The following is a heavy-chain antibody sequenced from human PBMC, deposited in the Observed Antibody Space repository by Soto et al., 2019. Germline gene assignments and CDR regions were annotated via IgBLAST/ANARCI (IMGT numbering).Heavy chain of an antibody. Sequence: GGSLRLSCAASGFTFSSYGMHWVRQAPGKGLEWVAVISYDGSNKYYADSVKGRFTISRDNSKNTLYLQMNSLRAEDTAVYYCANGDGYYDFWSGQDLDYWGQGTLVTVSS. D-gene: IGHD3-3*01. V-gene: IGHV3-30*18. CDR3: ANGDGYYDFWSGQDLDY. CDR1: GFTFSSYG. CDR2: ISYDGSNK. J-gene: IGHJ4*02.